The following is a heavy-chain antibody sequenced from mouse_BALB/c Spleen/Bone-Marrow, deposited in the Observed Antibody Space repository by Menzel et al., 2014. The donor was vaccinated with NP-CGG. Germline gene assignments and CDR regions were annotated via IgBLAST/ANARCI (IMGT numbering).Heavy chain of an antibody. CDR3: ARNHYYGLFAY. J-gene: IGHJ3*01. V-gene: IGHV4-1*02. D-gene: IGHD1-2*01. CDR2: INPDSSTI. Sequence: VQLQQSGGGLVQPGGSLKLSCADSGFDFSRYWMSWVRQAPGKGLEWIGEINPDSSTINYTPSLEDKFIISRDNAKNTLYLQMSKVRSEDTALYYCARNHYYGLFAYWGQGTLVTVSA. CDR1: GFDFSRYW.